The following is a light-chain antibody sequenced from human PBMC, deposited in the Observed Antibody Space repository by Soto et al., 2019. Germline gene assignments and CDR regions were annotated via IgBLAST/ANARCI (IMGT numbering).Light chain of an antibody. J-gene: IGLJ2*01. CDR3: SSYTSSRTLV. V-gene: IGLV2-14*01. CDR1: SSDVGGYNY. Sequence: QSALTQPASVSGSPGQSITISCTRTSSDVGGYNYVSWYQQHPGKAPKLMIYEVSYRPSGVSNRFSGSKSGNTASLTISGLQAEDEADYYCSSYTSSRTLVFGGGIKVTVL. CDR2: EVS.